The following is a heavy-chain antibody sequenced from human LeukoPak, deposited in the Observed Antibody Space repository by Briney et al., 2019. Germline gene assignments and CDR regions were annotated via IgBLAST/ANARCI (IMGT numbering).Heavy chain of an antibody. J-gene: IGHJ4*02. CDR3: ARESAGVYVPEYYFDY. CDR1: GYILTNYG. D-gene: IGHD2-8*01. CDR2: INAGNGNT. V-gene: IGHV1-3*03. Sequence: GASVKVSCKASGYILTNYGITWVRQAPGQRLEWMGWINAGNGNTKYSQEFQGRVTITRDTSASTAYMELSSLRSEDMAVYYCARESAGVYVPEYYFDYWGQGTLVTVSS.